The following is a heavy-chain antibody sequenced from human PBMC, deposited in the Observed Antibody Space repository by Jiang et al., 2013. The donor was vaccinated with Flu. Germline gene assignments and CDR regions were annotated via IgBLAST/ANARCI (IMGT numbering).Heavy chain of an antibody. CDR2: IYYSGST. D-gene: IGHD6-19*01. V-gene: IGHV4-59*01. J-gene: IGHJ3*02. CDR3: ARDGAVARGAFDI. CDR1: GGSISSYY. Sequence: GSGLVKPSGTLSLTCTVSGGSISSYYWSWIRQPPGKGLEWIGYIYYSGSTNYNPSLKSRVTISVDTSKNQFSLKLSSVTAADTAVYYCARDGAVARGAFDIWGQGTMVTVSS.